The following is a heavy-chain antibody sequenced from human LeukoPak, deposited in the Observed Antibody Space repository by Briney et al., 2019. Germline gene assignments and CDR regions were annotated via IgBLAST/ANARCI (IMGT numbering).Heavy chain of an antibody. D-gene: IGHD3-9*01. J-gene: IGHJ4*02. Sequence: PGGSLRLSCAASGFTFSSYAMSWVRQAPGKGLEWVSYISSSSSTIYYADSVKGRFTISRDNAKNSLYLQMNSLRAEDTAGYYGARDYYDILTGYLGYFDYWGQGTLVTVSS. CDR2: ISSSSSTI. CDR1: GFTFSSYA. V-gene: IGHV3-48*01. CDR3: ARDYYDILTGYLGYFDY.